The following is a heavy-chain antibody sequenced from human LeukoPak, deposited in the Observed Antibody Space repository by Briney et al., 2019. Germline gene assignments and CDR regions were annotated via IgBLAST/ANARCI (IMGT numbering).Heavy chain of an antibody. CDR3: ARDRGDYYDSSGYYYVSY. D-gene: IGHD3-22*01. CDR2: IIPTLGIG. CDR1: GGPFSSYT. Sequence: SVKVSCKASGGPFSSYTISWVRQAPGQGLEWMGRIIPTLGIGNYAQKFQGRVTITADKSTSTAYMELSSLRSEDTAVYYCARDRGDYYDSSGYYYVSYWGQGTLVTVSS. V-gene: IGHV1-69*04. J-gene: IGHJ4*02.